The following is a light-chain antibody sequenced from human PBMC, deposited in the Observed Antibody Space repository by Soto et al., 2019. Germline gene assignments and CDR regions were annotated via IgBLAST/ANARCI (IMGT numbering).Light chain of an antibody. V-gene: IGKV3-20*01. CDR2: GST. J-gene: IGKJ2*01. Sequence: EVVLTQSPGTLSLSPGERATLSCRASQSVSNNYLAWYQQKRGQSPKLLIFGSTDRATGIHDRFSGSGSGPDFALNISRLEPEDFAVYYCQQYGSSPPYTFGRGTKLQIK. CDR1: QSVSNNY. CDR3: QQYGSSPPYT.